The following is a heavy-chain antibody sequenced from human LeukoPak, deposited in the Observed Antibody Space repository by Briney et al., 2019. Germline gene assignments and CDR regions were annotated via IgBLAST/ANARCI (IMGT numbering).Heavy chain of an antibody. J-gene: IGHJ3*02. CDR3: ARQGFGELYAFDI. D-gene: IGHD3-10*01. CDR1: GFAFSRYG. CDR2: IPSDGGRK. V-gene: IGHV3-30*02. Sequence: GGSLRLSCVASGFAFSRYGMHWVRQAPGKGLEWVTFIPSDGGRKYYADSVKGRFTISRDNSRNTLYPQMNSLRPEDTAVYYCARQGFGELYAFDIWGQGTMVTVSS.